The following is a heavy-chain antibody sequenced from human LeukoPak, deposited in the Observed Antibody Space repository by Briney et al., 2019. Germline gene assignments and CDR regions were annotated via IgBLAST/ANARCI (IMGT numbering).Heavy chain of an antibody. Sequence: GGSLRLSCAASGFTFSSYAMSWVRQAPGKGLEWVAVISYDGSNKYYADSVKGRFTISIDNSKNTLYLQMNSLRAEDTAVYYCAKGHYMDVWGKGTTVTVSS. CDR3: AKGHYMDV. CDR2: ISYDGSNK. CDR1: GFTFSSYA. J-gene: IGHJ6*03. V-gene: IGHV3-30*18.